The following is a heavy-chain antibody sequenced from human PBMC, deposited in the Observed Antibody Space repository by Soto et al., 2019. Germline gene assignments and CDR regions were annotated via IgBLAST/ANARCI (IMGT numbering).Heavy chain of an antibody. CDR3: AYSSTPFDY. CDR1: GFTFSSYA. Sequence: EVQLLESGGGLVQPGGSLRLSCAASGFTFSSYAMSWVRQAPGKGLEWVSTISGSGGSTYYADSVKGRFTISRDNSKNTLYLQMNSLRAEDTAVYSGAYSSTPFDYWGQGTLVTVSS. J-gene: IGHJ4*02. V-gene: IGHV3-23*01. CDR2: ISGSGGST. D-gene: IGHD6-13*01.